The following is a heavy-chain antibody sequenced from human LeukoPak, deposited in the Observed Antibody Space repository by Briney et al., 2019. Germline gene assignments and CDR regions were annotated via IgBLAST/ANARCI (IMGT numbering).Heavy chain of an antibody. CDR2: VWFDGSNK. Sequence: TGGSLRLSCAASGFTFSDYGMHWVRQAPGKGLEWVAVVWFDGSNKYYADSVEGRFTVSRDNSKCTVNLLMNSLRAEDTAVYYCASHGGLWGQGTLVTVSS. J-gene: IGHJ4*02. CDR1: GFTFSDYG. D-gene: IGHD5-12*01. CDR3: ASHGGL. V-gene: IGHV3-33*01.